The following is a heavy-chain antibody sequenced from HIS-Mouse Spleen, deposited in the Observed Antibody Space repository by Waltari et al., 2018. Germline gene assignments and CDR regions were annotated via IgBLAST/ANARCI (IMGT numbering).Heavy chain of an antibody. CDR3: AREIPYSSSWYDWYFDL. Sequence: QLQLQESGPGLVKPSETLSLTCTVSGGSISSSSYYWGWIRQPPGKGLGWIGCIYYSGRTYYNPSLKSRVTISVDTSKNQFSLKLSSVTAADTAVYYCAREIPYSSSWYDWYFDLWGRGTLVTVSS. CDR2: IYYSGRT. D-gene: IGHD6-13*01. J-gene: IGHJ2*01. V-gene: IGHV4-39*07. CDR1: GGSISSSSYY.